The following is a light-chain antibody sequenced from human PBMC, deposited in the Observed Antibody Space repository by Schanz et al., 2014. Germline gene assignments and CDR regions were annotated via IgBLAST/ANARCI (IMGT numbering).Light chain of an antibody. CDR3: QQYNNYPRT. V-gene: IGKV1-5*03. CDR2: KAS. Sequence: DIQMTQSPSTLSASVGDRVTITCRASQSISSWLAWYQQKPGKAPNLLIYKASNLESGVPSRFSGSGSGTEFTLTISSLQPDDSATYYCQQYNNYPRTYGQGTKVEIK. CDR1: QSISSW. J-gene: IGKJ1*01.